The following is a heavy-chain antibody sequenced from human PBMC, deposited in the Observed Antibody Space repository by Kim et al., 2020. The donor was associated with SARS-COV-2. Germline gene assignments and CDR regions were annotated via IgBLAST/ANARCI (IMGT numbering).Heavy chain of an antibody. J-gene: IGHJ2*01. V-gene: IGHV3-66*01. D-gene: IGHD3-22*01. CDR3: ARAGYYDSSGHYF. CDR2: IFSDGRT. Sequence: GGTLRLSCAPSGFSVRNTYLSWVRQAPGKGLEWVSLIFSDGRTFYADSVKSRFTVSKDNSKDTWYLQMNSLGAEDTAVYFCARAGYYDSSGHYF. CDR1: GFSVRNTY.